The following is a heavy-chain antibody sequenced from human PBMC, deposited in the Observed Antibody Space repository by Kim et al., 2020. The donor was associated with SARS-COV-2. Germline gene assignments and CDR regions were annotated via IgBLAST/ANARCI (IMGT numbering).Heavy chain of an antibody. V-gene: IGHV4-4*02. CDR1: GDSNSSNNW. CDR2: ISHSGNV. D-gene: IGHD6-13*01. CDR3: AREYSNSSSSPFDS. J-gene: IGHJ4*02. Sequence: SETLSLTCAVSGDSNSSNNWWSWVRQPPGKGLEWIGEISHSGNVNYNPSIKSRVTILLDRSKNEFSLELRSVTAADTAVYFCAREYSNSSSSPFDSWGQG.